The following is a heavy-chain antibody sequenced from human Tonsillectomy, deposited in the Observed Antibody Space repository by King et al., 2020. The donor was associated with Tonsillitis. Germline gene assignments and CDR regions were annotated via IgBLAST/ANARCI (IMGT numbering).Heavy chain of an antibody. CDR2: ISAYTRDA. CDR1: GYTFSNYG. D-gene: IGHD3-10*01. J-gene: IGHJ4*02. CDR3: VSEATYGAGSFYFDF. Sequence: VQLVQSGAEVKKPGASARVSCKASGYTFSNYGISWLRQAPGEGLEWMGWISAYTRDANYAQKVQGRVTMTADTSTSTAYLELRSLTSDDTAMYYCVSEATYGAGSFYFDFWGQGTLVTVSP. V-gene: IGHV1-18*01.